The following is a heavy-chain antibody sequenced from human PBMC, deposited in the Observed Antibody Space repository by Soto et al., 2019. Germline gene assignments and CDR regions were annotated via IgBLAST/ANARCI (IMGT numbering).Heavy chain of an antibody. V-gene: IGHV4-30-4*01. CDR2: IYYSGST. Sequence: QVQLQESGPGLVKPSQTLSLTCTVSGGSISSGDYYWSWIRQPPGKGLEWIGYIYYSGSTYYHPSLRTPITISVDTSKNQFSLKLGSVPAADTAVYYCARLIWFGQYYFDYWGQGTLVTVSS. J-gene: IGHJ4*02. D-gene: IGHD3-10*01. CDR3: ARLIWFGQYYFDY. CDR1: GGSISSGDYY.